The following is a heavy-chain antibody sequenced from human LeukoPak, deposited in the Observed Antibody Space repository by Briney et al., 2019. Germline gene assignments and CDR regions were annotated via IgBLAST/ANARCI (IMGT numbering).Heavy chain of an antibody. J-gene: IGHJ6*02. V-gene: IGHV3-64*01. CDR3: ASSSWQYGMDV. CDR2: ISSDGVNT. CDR1: GFTFSYYT. Sequence: PGGSLRLSCAASGFTFSYYTMHWVRQAPGKGLEYVSAISSDGVNTYYANSVKGRFTISRDNSKNTLYLQMNSLRAEDTAVYYCASSSWQYGMDVWGQGTTVTVSS. D-gene: IGHD6-13*01.